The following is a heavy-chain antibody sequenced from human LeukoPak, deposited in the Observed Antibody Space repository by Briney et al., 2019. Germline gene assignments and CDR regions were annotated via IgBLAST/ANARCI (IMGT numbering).Heavy chain of an antibody. CDR2: IYYSGST. CDR1: GGSISSGGYY. V-gene: IGHV4-31*03. D-gene: IGHD5-18*01. CDR3: ASGGGTAMVYYFDY. Sequence: SETLSLTCTVSGGSISSGGYYWSWIRQHPGKGLEWIGYIYYSGSTYYNPSLKSRVTISVDTSKNQFSLKLSSVTAADTAVYYCASGGGTAMVYYFDYWGQGTLVTVSS. J-gene: IGHJ4*02.